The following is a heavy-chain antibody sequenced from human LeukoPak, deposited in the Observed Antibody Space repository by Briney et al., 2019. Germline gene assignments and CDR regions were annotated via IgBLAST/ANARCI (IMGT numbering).Heavy chain of an antibody. CDR1: GGSNSSGGYY. CDR3: ARTVVAEMTRWFDP. Sequence: SETLSLTCTVSGGSNSSGGYYWSWIRQHPGKGLEWIGYIYYSGSTYYNPSLKSRVTISVDTSKNQFSLKLSSVTAADTAVYYCARTVVAEMTRWFDPWGQGTLVTVSS. V-gene: IGHV4-31*03. J-gene: IGHJ5*02. CDR2: IYYSGST. D-gene: IGHD2-15*01.